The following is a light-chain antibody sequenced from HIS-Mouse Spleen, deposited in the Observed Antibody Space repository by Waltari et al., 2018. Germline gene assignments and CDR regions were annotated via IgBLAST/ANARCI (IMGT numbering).Light chain of an antibody. J-gene: IGLJ2*01. CDR1: SSDVGSYNL. CDR2: EGS. V-gene: IGLV2-23*01. Sequence: QSALTQPASVSGSPGQSITISCTGTSSDVGSYNLVCWYQQHSGKAPKLMIYEGSKRPSGVSNRFSGSKSGNTASLTISGLQAEDEADYYCCSYAGSSTVVFGGGTKLTVL. CDR3: CSYAGSSTVV.